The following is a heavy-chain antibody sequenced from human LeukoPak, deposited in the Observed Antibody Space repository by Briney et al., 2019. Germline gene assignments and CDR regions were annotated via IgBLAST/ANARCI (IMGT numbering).Heavy chain of an antibody. J-gene: IGHJ3*02. V-gene: IGHV3-7*04. CDR1: GFSVSSYW. CDR3: VRDPGYDVFDI. D-gene: IGHD6-13*01. CDR2: IKQDGSEK. Sequence: PGGSLRLSCSASGFSVSSYWMSWVCQAPGKGLEWVANIKQDGSEKYYVDSVKGRFTISRDNAKNSLYLQMNSLRAEDTAVYYCVRDPGYDVFDIWGQGTMVTVSS.